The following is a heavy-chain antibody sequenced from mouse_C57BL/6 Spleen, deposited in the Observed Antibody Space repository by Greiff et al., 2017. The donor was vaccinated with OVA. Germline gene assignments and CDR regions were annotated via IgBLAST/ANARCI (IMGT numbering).Heavy chain of an antibody. D-gene: IGHD2-3*01. Sequence: VQLQQSGPELVKPGASVKISCKASGYTFTDYYMNWVKQSHGKSLEWIGDINPNNGGTSYNQKFKGKATLTVDKSSSTAYMELRSLTSEDSAVYYCAREDGYYEAYWGQGTLVTVSA. CDR2: INPNNGGT. CDR1: GYTFTDYY. J-gene: IGHJ3*01. V-gene: IGHV1-26*01. CDR3: AREDGYYEAY.